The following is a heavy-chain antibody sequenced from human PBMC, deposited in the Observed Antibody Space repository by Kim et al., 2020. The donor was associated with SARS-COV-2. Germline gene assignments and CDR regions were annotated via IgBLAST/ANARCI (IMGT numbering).Heavy chain of an antibody. CDR3: AHRRYYYDSPRGYYFDY. D-gene: IGHD3-22*01. CDR1: GFSLSTSGVG. J-gene: IGHJ4*02. Sequence: SGPTLVNPTQTLTLTCTFSGFSLSTSGVGVGWIRQPPGKALEWLALIYWDDDKRYSPSLKSRLTITKDTSKNQVVLTMTNMDPVDTATYYCAHRRYYYDSPRGYYFDYWGQGTLVTVSS. V-gene: IGHV2-5*02. CDR2: IYWDDDK.